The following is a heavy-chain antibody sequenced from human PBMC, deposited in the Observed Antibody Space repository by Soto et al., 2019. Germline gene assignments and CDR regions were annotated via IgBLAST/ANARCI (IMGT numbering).Heavy chain of an antibody. CDR2: ISGGGDTT. J-gene: IGHJ4*02. CDR1: GFTFNNYS. Sequence: EVQLLESGGGLVQPGGSLRLSCAASGFTFNNYSMSWVRQAPGKGLEWVSAISGGGDTTSYADSVKGRFTVSRDGSKNTLQLQMKSPRPEDTAVYYCAKGRGGSGTLTPPVDFWGQGTLVTV. V-gene: IGHV3-23*01. D-gene: IGHD3-10*01. CDR3: AKGRGGSGTLTPPVDF.